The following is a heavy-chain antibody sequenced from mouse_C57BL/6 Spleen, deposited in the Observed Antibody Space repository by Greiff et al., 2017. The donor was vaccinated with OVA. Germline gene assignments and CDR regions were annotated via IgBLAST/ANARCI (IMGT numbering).Heavy chain of an antibody. CDR1: GYAFSSYW. J-gene: IGHJ2*01. V-gene: IGHV1-80*01. CDR2: IYPGDGDT. Sequence: QVQLQQSGAELVKPGASVKISCKASGYAFSSYWMNWVKQRPGKGLEWIGQIYPGDGDTNYNGKFKGKATLTADKSSSTAYMQLSSLTSEDSAVYFCARTAQGRVYFDYWGQGTTLTVSS. CDR3: ARTAQGRVYFDY. D-gene: IGHD3-2*02.